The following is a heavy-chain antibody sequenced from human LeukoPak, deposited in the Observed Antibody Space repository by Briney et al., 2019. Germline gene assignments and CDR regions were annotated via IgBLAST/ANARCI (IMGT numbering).Heavy chain of an antibody. Sequence: GGSLRLSCAASGFTFSSYAMHWVRQAPGKGLEYVSAISSNGGSTYYANSVKGRFTISRDNSKNTLYLQMGSLRAEDMAVYYCARDSLGSGYYSYWGQGTLVTVSS. CDR2: ISSNGGST. CDR1: GFTFSSYA. V-gene: IGHV3-64*01. D-gene: IGHD3-3*01. CDR3: ARDSLGSGYYSY. J-gene: IGHJ4*02.